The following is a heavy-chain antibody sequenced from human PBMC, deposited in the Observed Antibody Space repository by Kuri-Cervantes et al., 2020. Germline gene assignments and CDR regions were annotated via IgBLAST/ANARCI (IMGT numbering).Heavy chain of an antibody. J-gene: IGHJ1*01. Sequence: GSLRLSCTVSGGSISSYYWSWIRQPPGKGLEWIGYIYYSGSTNYNPFLKSRVTISVDTSKNQFSLKLSSVTAADTAVYYCARGRGSSWYYFQHWGQGTLVTVSS. CDR3: ARGRGSSWYYFQH. CDR2: IYYSGST. CDR1: GGSISSYY. D-gene: IGHD6-13*01. V-gene: IGHV4-59*12.